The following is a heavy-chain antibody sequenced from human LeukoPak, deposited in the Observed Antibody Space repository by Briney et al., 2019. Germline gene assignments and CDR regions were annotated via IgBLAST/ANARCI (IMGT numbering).Heavy chain of an antibody. J-gene: IGHJ4*02. CDR1: GFTFSSYG. V-gene: IGHV3-33*01. CDR2: IWYDGSNK. CDR3: ARWYQRRGYFDY. Sequence: GGSLRISCAASGFTFSSYGMHWVRQAPGKGLEWAAAIWYDGSNKYYADSVKGRFTISRDNSKNTLYLQMNSLRAEDTAVYYCARWYQRRGYFDYWGQGTLVTVSS. D-gene: IGHD2-2*01.